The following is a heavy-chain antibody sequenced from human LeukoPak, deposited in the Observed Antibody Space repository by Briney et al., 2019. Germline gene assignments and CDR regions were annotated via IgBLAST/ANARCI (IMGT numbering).Heavy chain of an antibody. V-gene: IGHV1-2*02. CDR1: GYIFTDYY. J-gene: IGHJ4*02. CDR3: ARLDPIAMPSIPPFD. Sequence: GASVKVSCNASGYIFTDYYIHWVRQAPGQGLEWVGWIKPDSGVTNYAQNLQGRVTLTRDTSFNTAYMELSRLRFDDTAVYYCARLDPIAMPSIPPFDWGQGTLVTVSS. CDR2: IKPDSGVT. D-gene: IGHD2-2*01.